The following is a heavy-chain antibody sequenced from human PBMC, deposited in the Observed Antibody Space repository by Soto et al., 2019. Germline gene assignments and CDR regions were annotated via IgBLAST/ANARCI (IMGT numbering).Heavy chain of an antibody. J-gene: IGHJ4*02. V-gene: IGHV4-39*01. CDR2: IYYSGST. CDR1: GGSISSSSYY. D-gene: IGHD3-3*01. Sequence: LSLTCTVSGGSISSSSYYWGWIRQPPGKGLEWIGSIYYSGSTYYNPSLKSRVTISVDTSKNQFSLKLSPVTAADTAVYYCARGDVLRFLEWLLSPFDYWGQGTLVTVSS. CDR3: ARGDVLRFLEWLLSPFDY.